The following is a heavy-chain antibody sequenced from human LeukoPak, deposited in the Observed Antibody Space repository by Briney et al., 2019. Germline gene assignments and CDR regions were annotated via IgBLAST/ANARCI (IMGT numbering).Heavy chain of an antibody. D-gene: IGHD6-13*01. CDR3: ARDQAGGSSWYIYY. Sequence: ASVKVSCKASGYTFTSYGISWVRQAPGQGLEWMGWISAYNGNTNYAQKLQGRVTMTTDTSTSTAYMELRSLRSDDTAVYYCARDQAGGSSWYIYYWGQGTLVTVSS. CDR1: GYTFTSYG. V-gene: IGHV1-18*01. J-gene: IGHJ4*02. CDR2: ISAYNGNT.